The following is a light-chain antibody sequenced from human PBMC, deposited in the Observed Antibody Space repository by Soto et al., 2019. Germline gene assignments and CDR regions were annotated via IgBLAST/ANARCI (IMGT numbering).Light chain of an antibody. V-gene: IGKV3-11*01. CDR1: RSVSSF. J-gene: IGKJ5*01. CDR3: QQRANWPSVS. Sequence: DIVLTQSPATLSLSQGEGATLSCRASRSVSSFLAWYQQKPGQAPRLVIYDSRNRATGVQARFCGSGSGTDFSLTISRLEPEDFAIYYGQQRANWPSVSCGHGTRLDIK. CDR2: DSR.